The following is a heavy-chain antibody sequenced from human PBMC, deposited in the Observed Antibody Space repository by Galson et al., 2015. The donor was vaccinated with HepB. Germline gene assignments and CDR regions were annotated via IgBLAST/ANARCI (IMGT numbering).Heavy chain of an antibody. CDR2: LNPATGHT. CDR1: GYTFTTYD. V-gene: IGHV1-8*01. Sequence: SCKASGYTFTTYDIHWVRQATGQGLEWMGWLNPATGHTDYAQKFQGRVTMTRNRSISTTYMELSSLRSDDTAIYYCARGAEEPYNWFDPWGQGTLVTVSS. CDR3: ARGAEEPYNWFDP. J-gene: IGHJ5*02.